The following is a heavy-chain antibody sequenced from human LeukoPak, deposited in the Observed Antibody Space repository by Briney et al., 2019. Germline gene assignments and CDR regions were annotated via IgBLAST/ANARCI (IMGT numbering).Heavy chain of an antibody. Sequence: PGGSLRLSCAASGFTVSSNYMSWVRQAPGKGLEWVSVIYSGGGTYYADSVKGRCTISRDNSKNTLYLQINNLRAEDTAVYYCARGDGLWFGELFTYWGQGTPVTVSS. J-gene: IGHJ4*02. V-gene: IGHV3-53*01. CDR2: IYSGGGT. CDR1: GFTVSSNY. CDR3: ARGDGLWFGELFTY. D-gene: IGHD3-10*01.